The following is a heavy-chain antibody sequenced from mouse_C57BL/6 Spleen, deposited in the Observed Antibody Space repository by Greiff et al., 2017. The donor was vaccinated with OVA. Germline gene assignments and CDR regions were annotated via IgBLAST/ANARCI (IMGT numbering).Heavy chain of an antibody. CDR3: ARQEGYSNYLYYYAMDY. Sequence: EVQRVESGGDLVKPGGSLKLSCAASGFTFSSYGMSWVRQTPDKRLEWVATISSGGSYTYYPDSVKGRFTISRDNAKNTLYLQMSSLKSEDTAMYYCARQEGYSNYLYYYAMDYWGQGTSVTVSS. V-gene: IGHV5-6*01. J-gene: IGHJ4*01. D-gene: IGHD2-5*01. CDR1: GFTFSSYG. CDR2: ISSGGSYT.